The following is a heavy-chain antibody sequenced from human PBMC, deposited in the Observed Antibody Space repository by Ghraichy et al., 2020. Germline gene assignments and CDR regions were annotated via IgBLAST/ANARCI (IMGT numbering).Heavy chain of an antibody. CDR3: ARDGPLTADYYDSSPSYYYGMDV. Sequence: GGSLRLSCAASGFTFSSYWMSWVRQAPGKGLEWVANIKQDGSEKYYVDSVKGRFTISRDNAKNSLYLQMNSLRAEDTAVYYCARDGPLTADYYDSSPSYYYGMDVWGQGTTVTVSS. D-gene: IGHD3-22*01. J-gene: IGHJ6*02. CDR1: GFTFSSYW. V-gene: IGHV3-7*03. CDR2: IKQDGSEK.